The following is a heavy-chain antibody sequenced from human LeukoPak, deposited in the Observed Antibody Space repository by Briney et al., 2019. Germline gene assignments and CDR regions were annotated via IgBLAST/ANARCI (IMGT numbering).Heavy chain of an antibody. CDR1: GFTFSSYG. Sequence: PGRSLRLCCAASGFTFSSYGMHWVRQAPGKGLEWVAVISYDGSNKYYTDSVKGRFTISRDNSKNTLYLQMNSLRAEDTAVYYCANGITRLDWGQGTLVTVSS. V-gene: IGHV3-30*18. J-gene: IGHJ4*02. CDR2: ISYDGSNK. D-gene: IGHD1-14*01. CDR3: ANGITRLD.